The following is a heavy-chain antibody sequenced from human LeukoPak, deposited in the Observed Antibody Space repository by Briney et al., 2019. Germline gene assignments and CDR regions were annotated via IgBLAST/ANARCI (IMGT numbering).Heavy chain of an antibody. CDR1: GYRFISNY. V-gene: IGHV1-2*02. CDR2: MHPGNGNT. D-gene: IGHD2-21*02. Sequence: ASVKVSCKASGYRFISNYIQWVRQAPGLGPEWMGWMHPGNGNTRYAEKFQGRVTMTRDTSINTAYMDLNGLRSDDTAVYYCAREGSYCVGGDCYSFDFWGQGTLITVSS. CDR3: AREGSYCVGGDCYSFDF. J-gene: IGHJ4*02.